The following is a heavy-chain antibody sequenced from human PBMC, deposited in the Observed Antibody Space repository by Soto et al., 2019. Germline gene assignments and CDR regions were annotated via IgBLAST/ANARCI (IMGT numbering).Heavy chain of an antibody. CDR2: ISGSGGSP. CDR1: GFTFSSYA. D-gene: IGHD3-3*01. V-gene: IGHV3-23*01. Sequence: PGGSLTLSSEASGFTFSSYAMSWVRQAPGKGLEWVSAISGSGGSPYYADSVKGRFTISRDNSKNTLYLQMNSLRAEDTAVYYCAKGAPVLRFLEWLLLFDYWGQGTLVTVSS. J-gene: IGHJ4*02. CDR3: AKGAPVLRFLEWLLLFDY.